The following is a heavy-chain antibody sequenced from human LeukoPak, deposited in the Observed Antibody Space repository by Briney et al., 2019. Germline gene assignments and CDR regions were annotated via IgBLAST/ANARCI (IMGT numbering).Heavy chain of an antibody. CDR3: ARDNQPYCSSTSCYAGAHWFDP. Sequence: GGSLRLSCAAPGFTFSSYGMHSVRQAPGKRLEWVAVIWDDGSNKYYADSVKGRFTISRDNSKNTLYLQMNSLRAEDTAVYYCARDNQPYCSSTSCYAGAHWFDPWGQGTLVTVSS. V-gene: IGHV3-33*01. D-gene: IGHD2-2*01. CDR1: GFTFSSYG. CDR2: IWDDGSNK. J-gene: IGHJ5*02.